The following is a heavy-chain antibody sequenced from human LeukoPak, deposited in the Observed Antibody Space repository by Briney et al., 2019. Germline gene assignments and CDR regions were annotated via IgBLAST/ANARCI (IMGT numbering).Heavy chain of an antibody. J-gene: IGHJ6*03. CDR1: GFTFSSYA. D-gene: IGHD5-18*01. V-gene: IGHV3-23*01. CDR2: ISGSGGST. CDR3: AKDPRQQLIGGYYYYYMDV. Sequence: GGSLRLSCAASGFTFSSYAMIWVRQAPGKGLEWVSAISGSGGSTYYADSVKGRFTISRYNSKNTLYLQMNSLRAGDTAVYYCAKDPRQQLIGGYYYYYMDVWGKGTTVTVSS.